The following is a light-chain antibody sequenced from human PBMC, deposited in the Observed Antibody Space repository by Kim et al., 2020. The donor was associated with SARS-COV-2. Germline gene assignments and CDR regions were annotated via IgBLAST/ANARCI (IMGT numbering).Light chain of an antibody. CDR2: YDS. Sequence: SYELTQPPSVSVAPGKTARITCGGNNIGSKSVHWYQQKPGQAPVLVIYYDSDRPSGIPERFSGSNSGNMATLTISRVEAGDEADYYCQVWDSSSDHPNWVFGGGTQLTVL. J-gene: IGLJ3*02. CDR3: QVWDSSSDHPNWV. CDR1: NIGSKS. V-gene: IGLV3-21*04.